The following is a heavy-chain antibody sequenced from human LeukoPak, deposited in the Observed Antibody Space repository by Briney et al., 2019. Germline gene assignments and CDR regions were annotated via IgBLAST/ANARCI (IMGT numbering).Heavy chain of an antibody. J-gene: IGHJ4*02. Sequence: GGSLRLSCAASRFTFSSYWMSWVRQTPGKGLEWVANIKQDGSEKYYVDSVKGRFTISRDNAKNSLYLQMNSLRAEDTAVYYCAREWELLLDYWGQGTLVTVSS. CDR1: RFTFSSYW. CDR2: IKQDGSEK. CDR3: AREWELLLDY. D-gene: IGHD1-26*01. V-gene: IGHV3-7*01.